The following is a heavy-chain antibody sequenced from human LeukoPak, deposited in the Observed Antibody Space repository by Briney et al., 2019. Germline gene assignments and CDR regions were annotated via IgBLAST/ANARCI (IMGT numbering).Heavy chain of an antibody. CDR1: GFIFSSYA. CDR2: ISGSGTTT. J-gene: IGHJ4*02. V-gene: IGHV3-23*01. Sequence: PGGSLRLSCAASGFIFSSYAMTWVRQAPGRGPEWLSTISGSGTTTYYVDSVKGRFTVSRDNSKNTLYLQMSSLRAGDTAVYYCAKAGHYGSGSYYSDYWGRGTLVTVSP. D-gene: IGHD3-10*01. CDR3: AKAGHYGSGSYYSDY.